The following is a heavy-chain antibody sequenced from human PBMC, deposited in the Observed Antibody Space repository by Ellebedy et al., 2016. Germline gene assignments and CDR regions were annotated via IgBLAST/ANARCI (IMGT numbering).Heavy chain of an antibody. CDR1: GFTFSSYS. CDR3: ARDCLEFYYSYGLKPSGYGMDV. V-gene: IGHV3-21*01. D-gene: IGHD5-18*01. CDR2: ISSSSSYI. J-gene: IGHJ6*02. Sequence: GESLKISCAASGFTFSSYSMNWVRRAPGKGLEWVSSISSSSSYIYYADSVKGRFTISRDNAKNSLYLQMNSLRAEDTAVYYYARDCLEFYYSYGLKPSGYGMDVWGQGTTVTVSS.